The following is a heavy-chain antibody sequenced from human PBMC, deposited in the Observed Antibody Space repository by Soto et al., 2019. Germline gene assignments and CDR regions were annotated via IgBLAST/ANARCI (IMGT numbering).Heavy chain of an antibody. CDR2: LSGSGGTT. J-gene: IGHJ5*01. CDR1: GFAFSSYA. CDR3: AKFIVGTGGSSGWPWFLDS. Sequence: EVQLLESGGGLVQPGGSLRLSCAASGFAFSSYAMTWVRQAPGKGLEWVSALSGSGGTTYSAQSVRGRFTIARDNSKNTLYLKMNGLSPEDLAIYYCAKFIVGTGGSSGWPWFLDSWGQGTLVTVSS. V-gene: IGHV3-23*01. D-gene: IGHD6-25*01.